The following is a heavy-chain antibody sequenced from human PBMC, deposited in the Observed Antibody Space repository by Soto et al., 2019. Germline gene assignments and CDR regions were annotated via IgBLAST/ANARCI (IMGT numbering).Heavy chain of an antibody. CDR2: IGGGSEKI. J-gene: IGHJ4*02. CDR1: GFSFSNVA. Sequence: HPGGSLRLSCAASGFSFSNVAMSWVRQAPGKGLEWVSSIGGGSEKIYYSDSVKGRFTISRDNSKNTLYLQMNSLRAEDTAVFFCARIFGAYDYFDFWGQGTPVTVSS. D-gene: IGHD3-3*01. CDR3: ARIFGAYDYFDF. V-gene: IGHV3-23*01.